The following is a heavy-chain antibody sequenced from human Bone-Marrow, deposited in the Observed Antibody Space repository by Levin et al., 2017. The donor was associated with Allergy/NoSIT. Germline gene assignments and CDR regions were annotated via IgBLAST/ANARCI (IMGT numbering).Heavy chain of an antibody. D-gene: IGHD3-16*01. CDR2: TYYRSKWYS. V-gene: IGHV6-1*01. J-gene: IGHJ4*02. Sequence: SQTLSLPCDISGDSVSSTSAAWNWIRLSPSRGLEWLGRTYYRSKWYSDYAVSVRGRMTINPDTSKNQFSLVLTSVTPDDSAIYFCARDVTRTFDYWGQGTLVTVSS. CDR3: ARDVTRTFDY. CDR1: GDSVSSTSAA.